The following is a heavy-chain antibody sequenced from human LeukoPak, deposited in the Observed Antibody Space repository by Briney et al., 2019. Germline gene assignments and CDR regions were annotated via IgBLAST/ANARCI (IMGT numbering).Heavy chain of an antibody. CDR1: GFTFSNYG. D-gene: IGHD4-11*01. V-gene: IGHV3-33*01. CDR3: ARDDSSLAPFDY. CDR2: IWYDGSKK. J-gene: IGHJ4*02. Sequence: PGRSLRLSCAASGFTFSNYGFHWVRQAPGKGLEWVSVIWYDGSKKYHAESVKGRFTISRDSFKNTLYLQMNSLKVEDTAVYYCARDDSSLAPFDYWGQGTLVTVSS.